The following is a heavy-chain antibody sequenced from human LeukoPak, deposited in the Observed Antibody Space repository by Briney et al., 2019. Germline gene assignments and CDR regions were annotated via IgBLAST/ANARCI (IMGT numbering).Heavy chain of an antibody. Sequence: GGSLRLSCAAPGFTFSSYGMHWVRQAPGKGLEWVAVIWYDGSNKYYADSVKGRFTISRDNSKNTLYLQMNSLRADDTAVYYCARGPEYGDYVLDYWGQGTLVTVSS. CDR2: IWYDGSNK. V-gene: IGHV3-33*01. D-gene: IGHD4-17*01. CDR3: ARGPEYGDYVLDY. CDR1: GFTFSSYG. J-gene: IGHJ4*02.